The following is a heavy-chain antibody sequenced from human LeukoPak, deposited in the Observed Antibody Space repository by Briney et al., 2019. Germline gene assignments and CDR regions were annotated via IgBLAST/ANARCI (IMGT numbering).Heavy chain of an antibody. CDR3: ARVPAPYAYDTSGYDS. V-gene: IGHV3-7*01. CDR2: IKQDGSEK. J-gene: IGHJ4*02. Sequence: PGGSLRLSCAASGFTFSSYWMSWVRQAPGKGLECVANIKQDGSEKYYVDSVKGRFTISRDNAKNSLYLQMNSLRAEDTAVYYCARVPAPYAYDTSGYDSWGQGTLVTVSS. CDR1: GFTFSSYW. D-gene: IGHD3-22*01.